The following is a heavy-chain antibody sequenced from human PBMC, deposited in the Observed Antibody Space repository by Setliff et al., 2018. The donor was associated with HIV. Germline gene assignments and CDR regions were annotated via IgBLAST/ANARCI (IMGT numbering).Heavy chain of an antibody. Sequence: PGGSLRLSCAASGFTFSSYTMNWVRQAPGKGLEWVSSISSSGNYIYYADSVKARFTISRDSAKKSLYLQMNSLRADDTAVYYCARRVGQWLVYYFDHWGQGTLVTVSS. CDR1: GFTFSSYT. J-gene: IGHJ4*02. V-gene: IGHV3-21*01. CDR2: ISSSGNYI. CDR3: ARRVGQWLVYYFDH. D-gene: IGHD6-19*01.